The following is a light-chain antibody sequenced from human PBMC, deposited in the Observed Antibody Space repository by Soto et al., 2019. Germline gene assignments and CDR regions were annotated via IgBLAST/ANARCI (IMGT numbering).Light chain of an antibody. CDR2: ENS. V-gene: IGLV1-51*02. J-gene: IGLJ1*01. CDR3: GTWDSSLIAL. CDR1: SSNIGSND. Sequence: QSVLTQPPSVSAAPGQKVTISCSGNSSNIGSNDVSWYQQLPGKAPKLLIYENSQRPSGIPDRFSGSKSGTSATLGITGLQTGDEADYYCGTWDSSLIALFGTRTKLTVL.